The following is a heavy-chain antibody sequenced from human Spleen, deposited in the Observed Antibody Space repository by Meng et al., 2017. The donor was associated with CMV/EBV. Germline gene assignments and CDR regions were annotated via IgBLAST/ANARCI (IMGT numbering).Heavy chain of an antibody. CDR1: GFIFNNFA. V-gene: IGHV3-23*01. CDR2: VTGSGDST. J-gene: IGHJ4*02. Sequence: GGSLRLSCTAPGFIFNNFAMSWVRQAPGKGLEWVSAVTGSGDSTYHADSVEGRFTISRDNSKNTLYLQMNSLRAEDTAVYYCAKDSPKYSNGWPRGNYFDYWGQGTPVTVSS. CDR3: AKDSPKYSNGWPRGNYFDY. D-gene: IGHD6-19*01.